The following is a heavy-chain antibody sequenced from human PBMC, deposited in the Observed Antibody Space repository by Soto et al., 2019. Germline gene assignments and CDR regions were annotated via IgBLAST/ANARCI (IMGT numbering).Heavy chain of an antibody. CDR1: GGTFSSYT. CDR2: IIPILGIA. Sequence: ASVKVSCKASGGTFSSYTISWVRQAPGQGLEWMGRIIPILGIANYAQKFQGRVTITADKSTSTAYMELSSLRSEDTAVYYCARIGATGTTYFDYWGQGTLVTVSS. CDR3: ARIGATGTTYFDY. J-gene: IGHJ4*02. V-gene: IGHV1-69*02. D-gene: IGHD1-7*01.